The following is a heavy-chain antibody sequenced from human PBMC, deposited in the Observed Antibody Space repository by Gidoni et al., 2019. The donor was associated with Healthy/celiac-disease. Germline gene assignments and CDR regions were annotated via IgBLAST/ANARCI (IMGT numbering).Heavy chain of an antibody. J-gene: IGHJ4*02. Sequence: EVQMLDSAGGLVQPGGSLRLSCAAPGFTFSSYYMHWVRQATGKGLEWVSAIGTAGDTYYPGSVKGRLTISRENAKNSLYLQMNTLRAGDTAVYYCTRAGYDFSYDYWGQGTLVTVSS. CDR2: IGTAGDT. D-gene: IGHD5-12*01. CDR3: TRAGYDFSYDY. CDR1: GFTFSSYY. V-gene: IGHV3-13*01.